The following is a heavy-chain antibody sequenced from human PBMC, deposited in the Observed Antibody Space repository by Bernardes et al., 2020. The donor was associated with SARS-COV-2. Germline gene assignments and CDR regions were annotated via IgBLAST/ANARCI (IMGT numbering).Heavy chain of an antibody. CDR1: GSSLSFYG. J-gene: IGHJ1*01. CDR3: SRATETNCANRICDGRWFAH. D-gene: IGHD3-10*01. V-gene: IGHV3-33*01. Sequence: SLCLSCYSSGSSLSFYGLPLVRQPPGPGLDWVSGIFFDGSNDNYADSVKGRFPISRYNFRNTLFLQMNVVRGEETATYYCSRATETNCANRICDGRWFAHWGQGTMVTVSP. CDR2: IFFDGSND.